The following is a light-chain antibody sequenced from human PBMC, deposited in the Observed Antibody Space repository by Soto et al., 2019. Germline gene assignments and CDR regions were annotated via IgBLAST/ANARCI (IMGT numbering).Light chain of an antibody. CDR2: GAS. Sequence: EIVMTQSPATLSVSPGERATLSCRASQSVSSNLAWYQQKPGQAPGLLIYGASTRATGIPARFSGSGSGTQFTLTISSLQSEAIAVYYCQQYNHWPSCGQGTKVEIK. CDR3: QQYNHWPS. CDR1: QSVSSN. J-gene: IGKJ1*01. V-gene: IGKV3-15*01.